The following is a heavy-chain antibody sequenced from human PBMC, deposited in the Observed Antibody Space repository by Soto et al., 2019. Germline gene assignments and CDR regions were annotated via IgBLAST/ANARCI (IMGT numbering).Heavy chain of an antibody. J-gene: IGHJ4*02. CDR1: GFTFDDYA. Sequence: EVQLVESGGGLVQPGRSLSLSCAASGFTFDDYAMHWVRQAPGKGLEWVSGISWNSGSIGYADSVKGRFTISRDNAKNSLYLQMNSLRAEDTALYYCAKGQGVISYFDYWGQGTLVTVSS. CDR3: AKGQGVISYFDY. V-gene: IGHV3-9*01. D-gene: IGHD3-16*02. CDR2: ISWNSGSI.